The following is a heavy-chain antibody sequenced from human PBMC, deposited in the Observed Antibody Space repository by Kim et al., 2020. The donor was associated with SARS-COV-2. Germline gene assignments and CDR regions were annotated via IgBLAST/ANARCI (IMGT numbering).Heavy chain of an antibody. CDR2: MNPNSGNT. CDR1: GYTFTSYD. CDR3: ARGRRGVIIVGDYYYMDV. J-gene: IGHJ6*03. V-gene: IGHV1-8*01. D-gene: IGHD3-10*01. Sequence: ASVKVSCKASGYTFTSYDINWVRQATGQGLEWMGWMNPNSGNTGYAQKFQGRVTMTRNTSISTADMELSSLRSEDTAVYYCARGRRGVIIVGDYYYMDVWGKGTTVTVS.